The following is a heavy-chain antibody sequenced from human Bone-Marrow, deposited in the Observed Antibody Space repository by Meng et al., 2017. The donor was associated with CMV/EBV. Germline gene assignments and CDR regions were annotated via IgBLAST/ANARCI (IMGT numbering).Heavy chain of an antibody. D-gene: IGHD1-26*01. CDR3: AKAQGSYNPIYGMDV. CDR2: IYSGGSST. CDR1: GFTFSSYA. Sequence: GESLKISCAASGFTFSSYAMSWVRQAPGKGLEWVSVIYSGGSSTYYADSVKGRFTISRDNSKNTLYLQMNSLRAEDTAVYYCAKAQGSYNPIYGMDVWGQGTTVTVSS. V-gene: IGHV3-23*03. J-gene: IGHJ6*02.